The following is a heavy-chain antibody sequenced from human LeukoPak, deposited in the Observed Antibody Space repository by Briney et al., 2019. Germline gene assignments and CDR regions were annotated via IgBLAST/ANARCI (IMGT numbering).Heavy chain of an antibody. D-gene: IGHD3-22*01. Sequence: PSETLSLTCTVSGYSISSGYYWGWIRQPPGKGLEWIGYIYYSGSTYYNPSLKSRVTISVDTSKNQFSLKLSSVTAADTAVYYCARDSSGYSTVDHWGQGTLVTVSS. CDR2: IYYSGST. CDR1: GYSISSGYY. J-gene: IGHJ4*02. V-gene: IGHV4-38-2*02. CDR3: ARDSSGYSTVDH.